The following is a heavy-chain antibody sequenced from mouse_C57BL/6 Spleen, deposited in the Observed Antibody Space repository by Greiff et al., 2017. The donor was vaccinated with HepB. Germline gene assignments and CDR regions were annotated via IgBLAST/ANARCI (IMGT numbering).Heavy chain of an antibody. CDR1: GYTFTSYW. J-gene: IGHJ4*01. Sequence: QVHVKQSGAELAKPGASVKLSCKASGYTFTSYWMHWVKQRPGQGLEWIGYINPNSGYTKYNQKFKDKATLTADKSSSTAYMQLSSLTYEDSAVYYCASRGIRYAMDYWGQGTSVTVSS. CDR3: ASRGIRYAMDY. V-gene: IGHV1-7*01. CDR2: INPNSGYT. D-gene: IGHD3-3*01.